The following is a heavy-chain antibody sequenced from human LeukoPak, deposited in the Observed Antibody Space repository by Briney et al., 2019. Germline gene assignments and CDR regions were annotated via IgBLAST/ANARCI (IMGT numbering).Heavy chain of an antibody. CDR3: ARDWESIKVNTDY. D-gene: IGHD1-14*01. CDR2: ISSNSDNT. J-gene: IGHJ4*02. CDR1: GYTFTSYG. Sequence: ASVNVSCKATGYTFTSYGISWVRQAPGQGLEWMGWISSNSDNTNYAQKLQGRVTMTTDTSTSTAYMELRSLRSDDTAVYYCARDWESIKVNTDYWGQGTLVTVAS. V-gene: IGHV1-18*01.